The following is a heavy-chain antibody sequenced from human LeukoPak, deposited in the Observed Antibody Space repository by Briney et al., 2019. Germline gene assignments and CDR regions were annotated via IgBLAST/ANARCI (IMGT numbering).Heavy chain of an antibody. J-gene: IGHJ4*02. D-gene: IGHD3-22*01. CDR3: ARAYYYDSSASKKFDY. CDR2: INPHTGDT. CDR1: GYTFTGYY. V-gene: IGHV1-2*02. Sequence: ASVKVSCKASGYTFTGYYIHWVRQAPGQGLEWLGWINPHTGDTYHAQKFQGRVTMTRDMSTSTVYMELSSLRSEDTAVYYCARAYYYDSSASKKFDYWGQGTLVTVSS.